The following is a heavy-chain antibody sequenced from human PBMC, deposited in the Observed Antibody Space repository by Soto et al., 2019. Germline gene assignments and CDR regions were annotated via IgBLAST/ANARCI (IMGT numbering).Heavy chain of an antibody. D-gene: IGHD6-13*01. CDR2: IFSNDEK. Sequence: QVTLKESGPVLVKPTETLTLTCTVSGFSLSNARMGVSWIRQPTGKALEWIAHIFSNDEKSYSTSLKSRLTMYKVTSKRQVFLTITNKDPVNTATYYCARITLYSISWYEDYWGQGTLVTVSS. V-gene: IGHV2-26*01. CDR3: ARITLYSISWYEDY. CDR1: GFSLSNARMG. J-gene: IGHJ4*02.